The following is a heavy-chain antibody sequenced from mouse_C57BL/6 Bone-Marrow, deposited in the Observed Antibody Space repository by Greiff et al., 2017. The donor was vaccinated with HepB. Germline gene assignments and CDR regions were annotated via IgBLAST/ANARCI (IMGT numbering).Heavy chain of an antibody. J-gene: IGHJ4*01. Sequence: EVKLVESGGDLVKPGGSLKLSCAASGFTFSSYGMSWVRQTPDKRLEWVATISSGGSYTYYPDSVKGRFTISRDNAQNTLYLQMSSLKSEDTAMYYCARPITTVDGYYAMDYWGQGTSVTVSS. V-gene: IGHV5-6*01. CDR3: ARPITTVDGYYAMDY. CDR2: ISSGGSYT. D-gene: IGHD1-1*01. CDR1: GFTFSSYG.